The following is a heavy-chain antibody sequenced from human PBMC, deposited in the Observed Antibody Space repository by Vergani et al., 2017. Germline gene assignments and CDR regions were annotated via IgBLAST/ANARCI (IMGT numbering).Heavy chain of an antibody. V-gene: IGHV1-69*01. Sequence: QVQLVQSGAEVKKPGSSVKVSCKASGGTFSSYAISWVRQAPGQGLEWMGGIIPIFGTANYAQKFQGRVTITADESTSTAYMGLSSLRSEDTAVYYCARQSSGLATRIQLWGLYYYGMDVWGQGTTVTVSS. CDR2: IIPIFGTA. CDR1: GGTFSSYA. CDR3: ARQSSGLATRIQLWGLYYYGMDV. D-gene: IGHD5-18*01. J-gene: IGHJ6*02.